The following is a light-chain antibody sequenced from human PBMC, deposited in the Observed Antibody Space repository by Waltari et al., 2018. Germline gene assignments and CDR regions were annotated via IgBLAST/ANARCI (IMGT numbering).Light chain of an antibody. CDR2: DDN. V-gene: IGLV6-57*04. J-gene: IGLJ3*02. Sequence: NFMLTQPHSVSESPGKTVTISCTRSGGDIVSNYVQWYQQRPGSAPTTVIYDDNQRPSWVPHRFSRSIDSSSNSASLTISGLKTEDEADYYCQSYYSINHGVFGGGTKLTVL. CDR1: GGDIVSNY. CDR3: QSYYSINHGV.